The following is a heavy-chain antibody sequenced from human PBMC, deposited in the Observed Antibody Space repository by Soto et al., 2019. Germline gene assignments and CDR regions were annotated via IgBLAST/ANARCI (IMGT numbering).Heavy chain of an antibody. CDR1: GFSLSTSGVG. CDR3: ARVEMEPSIY. J-gene: IGHJ4*02. CDR2: IYWDDYK. D-gene: IGHD1-1*01. V-gene: IGHV2-5*02. Sequence: QITLKESGPTLVKPTQTRTLTCTFSGFSLSTSGVGVGWIRQPPGKALEWLALIYWDDYKRYRPSLKSRLTITKDTSKNQEVLTMTNMDPVDTATYYCARVEMEPSIYWGQGTLVTVSS.